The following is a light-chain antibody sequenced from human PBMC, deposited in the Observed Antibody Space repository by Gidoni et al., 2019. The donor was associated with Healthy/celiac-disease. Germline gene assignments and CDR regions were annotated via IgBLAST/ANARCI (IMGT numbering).Light chain of an antibody. CDR1: SSNIGAGYD. J-gene: IGLJ1*01. V-gene: IGLV1-40*01. CDR2: GNS. Sequence: QSVLTQPPSVSGAPGHRVTISCTGSSSNIGAGYDVHWYQQLPGTAPKRLIYGNSNRPSGVPDRFSGSKSGTSASLAITGLQAEDEADYYCQSYDSSLSGFYVFGTGTKVTVL. CDR3: QSYDSSLSGFYV.